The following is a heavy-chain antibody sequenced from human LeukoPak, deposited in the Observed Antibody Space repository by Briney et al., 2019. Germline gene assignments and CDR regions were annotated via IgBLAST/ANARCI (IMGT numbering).Heavy chain of an antibody. CDR3: ARHRGSVFEGYMDV. V-gene: IGHV3-33*01. CDR1: GFTLGNHG. D-gene: IGHD2-8*01. J-gene: IGHJ6*03. Sequence: GGSLRLSCAASGFTLGNHGMQWVRQAPGRGLEWVAIIFSNGVNKYCADSMKGRFTISSDSSKNTLFLEMESLRTEDTAVYYCARHRGSVFEGYMDVWGKGTTVTVSS. CDR2: IFSNGVNK.